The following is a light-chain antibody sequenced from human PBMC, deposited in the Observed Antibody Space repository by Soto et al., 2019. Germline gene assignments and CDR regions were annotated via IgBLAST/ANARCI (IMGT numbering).Light chain of an antibody. CDR1: RTVRSN. J-gene: IGKJ4*01. CDR3: QHYNNLWG. V-gene: IGKV3-15*01. CDR2: GAS. Sequence: EIVMTQSPATLSVSPGDSVTLSCRARRTVRSNLAWYQQKPGQVPRVLIYGASTRAIGIPDRFSGSVSGTEFTLTIISLQSEDFAVYYCQHYNNLWGFGGGTKVEIK.